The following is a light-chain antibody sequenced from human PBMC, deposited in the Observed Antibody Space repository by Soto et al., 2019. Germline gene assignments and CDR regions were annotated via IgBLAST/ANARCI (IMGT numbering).Light chain of an antibody. CDR3: QQSYSTPRSIT. Sequence: DIQMSQSPSSLSASVGDRVTITCRASQSISSYLNWYQQKPGKAPKLLIYAASSLQSGVPSRFSGSGSGTDFTLTISSLQPEDFATYYCQQSYSTPRSITFGQGTRLEI. CDR2: AAS. J-gene: IGKJ5*01. CDR1: QSISSY. V-gene: IGKV1-39*01.